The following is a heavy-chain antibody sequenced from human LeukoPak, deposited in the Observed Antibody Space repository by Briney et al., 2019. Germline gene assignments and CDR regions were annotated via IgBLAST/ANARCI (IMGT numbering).Heavy chain of an antibody. CDR2: ISYDGSNK. J-gene: IGHJ4*02. Sequence: PGGSLRLSCAASGFTFSSHAMHWVRQAPGKGLEWVAVISYDGSNKYYADSVKGRFTISRDNSKNTLYLQMNSLRAEDTAVYYWARGAAHDYWGQGTLVTVSS. CDR3: ARGAAHDY. V-gene: IGHV3-30*04. D-gene: IGHD6-25*01. CDR1: GFTFSSHA.